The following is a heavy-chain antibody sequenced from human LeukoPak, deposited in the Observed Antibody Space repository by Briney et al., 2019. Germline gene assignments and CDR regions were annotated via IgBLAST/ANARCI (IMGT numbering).Heavy chain of an antibody. J-gene: IGHJ6*03. CDR3: ARGPYSSSWYYYYYMDV. CDR2: IIPIFGTA. V-gene: IGHV1-69*05. CDR1: GGTFSSYA. Sequence: SVKVSCKASGGTFSSYAISWVRQAPGQGLEWMGGIIPIFGTANYAQKFQGRVTITTDESTSTAYMELSSLRSEETAVYYCARGPYSSSWYYYYYMDVWGKGTTVTVSS. D-gene: IGHD6-6*01.